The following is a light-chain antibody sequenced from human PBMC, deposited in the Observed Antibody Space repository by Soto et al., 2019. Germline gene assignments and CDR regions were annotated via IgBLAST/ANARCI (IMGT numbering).Light chain of an antibody. J-gene: IGLJ3*02. V-gene: IGLV1-40*01. CDR1: SSNIGAGYD. CDR3: QSYDSSLSGSV. CDR2: GNT. Sequence: QSVLTQPPSVSGAPGQRVTISCNGSSSNIGAGYDVHWYQQLPGTAPKLLIYGNTNRPSGVPDRFSGSKSGTSASLAITGLQAEDEGDYYCQSYDSSLSGSVFGGGPKLTVL.